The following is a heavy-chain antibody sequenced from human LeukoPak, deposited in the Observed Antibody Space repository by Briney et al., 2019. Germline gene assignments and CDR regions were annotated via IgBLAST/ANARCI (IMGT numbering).Heavy chain of an antibody. Sequence: QTGGSLRLSCAVSGFTFSTSWMHWVRQAPGKRLVWVSRINSDGTSTTYAASVKGRVSISRDNAKNTLFLQMNSLRAEDTAVYYCTRGGSPFYWGQGTLLTVSS. V-gene: IGHV3-74*01. CDR1: GFTFSTSW. CDR2: INSDGTST. D-gene: IGHD3-10*01. J-gene: IGHJ4*02. CDR3: TRGGSPFY.